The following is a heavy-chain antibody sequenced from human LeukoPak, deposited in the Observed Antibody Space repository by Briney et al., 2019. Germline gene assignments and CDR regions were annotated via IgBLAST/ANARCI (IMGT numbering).Heavy chain of an antibody. D-gene: IGHD3-22*01. V-gene: IGHV3-7*01. J-gene: IGHJ3*02. CDR1: GFTFSSYW. Sequence: HPGGSLRLSCAASGFTFSSYWMTWVRQAPGKGLEWVANIKQDGSEKYYVDSVKGRFTISRDNVKKSLYLEMNSLRAEDTAVYYCAAYYYDSRDYDAFDIWGQGTMVTVSS. CDR2: IKQDGSEK. CDR3: AAYYYDSRDYDAFDI.